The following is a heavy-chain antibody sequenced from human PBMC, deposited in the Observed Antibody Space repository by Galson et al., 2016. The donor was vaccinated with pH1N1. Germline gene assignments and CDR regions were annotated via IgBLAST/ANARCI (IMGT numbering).Heavy chain of an antibody. CDR3: AKEGASRSAGYFES. CDR1: GGSVSNNY. J-gene: IGHJ4*02. V-gene: IGHV4-59*02. D-gene: IGHD1-26*01. CDR2: IYYNGNT. Sequence: SETLSLTCTVSGGSVSNNYYSWIRQSPGKGLEWIAYIYYNGNTKYNPPLKSRVTISLDTSKNQVSLNLTSVTAADTAIYYCAKEGASRSAGYFESWGQGALVTVSS.